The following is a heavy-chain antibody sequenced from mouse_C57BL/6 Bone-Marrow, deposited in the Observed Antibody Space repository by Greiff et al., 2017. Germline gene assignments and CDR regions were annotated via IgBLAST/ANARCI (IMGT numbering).Heavy chain of an antibody. CDR1: GYTFTGYW. V-gene: IGHV1-9*01. Sequence: QVQLQQSGAELMKPGASVKLSCKATGYTFTGYWIEWVKQRPGHGLEWIGEILPGSGSTNYNEKLKGKATFTADTSSNPAYMQLSSLTTEDSAIYYCARERGGYYAWFAYWGQGTLVTVSA. J-gene: IGHJ3*01. D-gene: IGHD2-3*01. CDR3: ARERGGYYAWFAY. CDR2: ILPGSGST.